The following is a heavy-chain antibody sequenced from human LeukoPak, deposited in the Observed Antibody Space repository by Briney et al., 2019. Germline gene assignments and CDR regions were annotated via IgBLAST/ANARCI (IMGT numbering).Heavy chain of an antibody. CDR3: ARVVSSYGLSPIDY. D-gene: IGHD5-18*01. J-gene: IGHJ4*02. CDR1: GYTFTGYY. Sequence: PEASVKVSCKASGYTFTGYYMHWVRQAPGQGLEWMGRINPNSGGTNYAQKFQGRVTMTRDTSISTAYMELSRLRSDDTAVYYCARVVSSYGLSPIDYWGQGTLVTVSS. CDR2: INPNSGGT. V-gene: IGHV1-2*06.